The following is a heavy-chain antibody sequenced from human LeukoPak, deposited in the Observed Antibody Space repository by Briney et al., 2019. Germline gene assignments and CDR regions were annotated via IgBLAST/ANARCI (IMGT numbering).Heavy chain of an antibody. CDR2: ISYDGSNK. D-gene: IGHD1-26*01. CDR1: GFTFSSYP. Sequence: GGSLRLSCAASGFTFSSYPMPWVRQAPGKGLEWVAVISYDGSNKYYADSVKGRFTISRDNSKNTLYLQMNSLRAEDTAVYHCARAFSGSYYADAYDIWGQGTMVTVSS. J-gene: IGHJ3*02. V-gene: IGHV3-30*04. CDR3: ARAFSGSYYADAYDI.